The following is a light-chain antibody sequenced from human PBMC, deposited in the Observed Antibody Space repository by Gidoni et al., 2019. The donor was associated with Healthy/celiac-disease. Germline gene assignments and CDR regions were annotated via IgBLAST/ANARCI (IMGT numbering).Light chain of an antibody. CDR2: GAS. J-gene: IGKJ2*01. Sequence: EIVMPQSPATPSVSSGERATLTCRASQSVSSNLAWYQQKPGQAPRLLIYGASTRPTGIPARFSGSGSGTEFTLTISSLQSEDFAVYYCQQYNNTLYTFGQGTKLEIK. V-gene: IGKV3-15*01. CDR1: QSVSSN. CDR3: QQYNNTLYT.